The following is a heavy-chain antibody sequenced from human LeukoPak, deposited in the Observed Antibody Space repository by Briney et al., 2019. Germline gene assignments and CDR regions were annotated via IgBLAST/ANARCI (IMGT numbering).Heavy chain of an antibody. Sequence: PGGSLRLSCAASGFTFSSYSMNWVRQAPGKGLEWVSSISSSSSYIYYADSVKGRFTISRDNAKNSLYLQMNSLRAEDTALYYCAKDIRPEFYYMDVWGKGTTVTISS. CDR2: ISSSSSYI. CDR1: GFTFSSYS. V-gene: IGHV3-21*04. J-gene: IGHJ6*03. CDR3: AKDIRPEFYYMDV.